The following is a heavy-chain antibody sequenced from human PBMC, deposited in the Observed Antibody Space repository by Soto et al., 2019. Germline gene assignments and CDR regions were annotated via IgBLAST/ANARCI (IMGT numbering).Heavy chain of an antibody. J-gene: IGHJ6*02. Sequence: GESLKISCKGSGYSFTSYWISWVRQMPGKGLEWMGRIDPSDSYTNYSPSFQGHVTISADKSISTAYLQWSGLKASDTAMYYCARGAGISPSHYYYGMDVWGQGTTVTVSS. V-gene: IGHV5-10-1*01. D-gene: IGHD6-19*01. CDR1: GYSFTSYW. CDR3: ARGAGISPSHYYYGMDV. CDR2: IDPSDSYT.